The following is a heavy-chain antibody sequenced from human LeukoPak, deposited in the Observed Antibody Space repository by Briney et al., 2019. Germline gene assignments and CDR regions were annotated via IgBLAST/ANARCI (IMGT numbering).Heavy chain of an antibody. CDR3: ARDSIIGTTRNDY. CDR2: ISSDGSTT. Sequence: PGGSLRLSCAASGFTFRSYWMHWVRQAPGKALVWVSRISSDGSTTSYADSVKGRFTISRDNAKNTLCLQMNSLRAEDTAVYYCARDSIIGTTRNDYWGQGTLVTVSS. J-gene: IGHJ4*02. CDR1: GFTFRSYW. V-gene: IGHV3-74*01. D-gene: IGHD1-20*01.